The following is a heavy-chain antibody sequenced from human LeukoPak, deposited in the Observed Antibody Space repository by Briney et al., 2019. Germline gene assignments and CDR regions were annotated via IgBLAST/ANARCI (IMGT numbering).Heavy chain of an antibody. CDR1: GCTFTSYA. CDR3: ARRRGATVTARPGDYYYYYMDV. D-gene: IGHD4-17*01. V-gene: IGHV7-4-1*02. Sequence: ASVKVSCKASGCTFTSYAMNWVRQAPGQGLEWMGWINTNTGNPTYAQGFTGRFVFSLDTSVSTAYLQISGLKAEDTAVYYCARRRGATVTARPGDYYYYYMDVWGKGTTVTVSS. CDR2: INTNTGNP. J-gene: IGHJ6*03.